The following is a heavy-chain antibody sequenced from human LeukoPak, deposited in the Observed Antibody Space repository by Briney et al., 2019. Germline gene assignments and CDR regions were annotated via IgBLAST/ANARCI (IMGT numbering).Heavy chain of an antibody. CDR3: ARDGYYYDSSGSKRYFDY. V-gene: IGHV4-39*07. D-gene: IGHD3-22*01. J-gene: IGHJ4*02. CDR2: IYTSGST. Sequence: SETLSLTCTVSGGSISSSSYYWGWIRQPPGKGLQWIGRIYTSGSTNYNPSLKSRVTMSVDTSKNQFSLKLSSVTAADTAVYYCARDGYYYDSSGSKRYFDYWGQGTLVTVSS. CDR1: GGSISSSSYY.